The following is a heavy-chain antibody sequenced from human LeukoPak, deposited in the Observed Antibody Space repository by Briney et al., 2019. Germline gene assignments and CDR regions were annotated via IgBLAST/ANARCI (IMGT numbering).Heavy chain of an antibody. Sequence: ASVKVSCKASGYTLTGYYMQWVRRAPAPGREWMGWIDPNSGGTNYAQKFQGRVTMTRDTSINKAYMELSRLRSDDTALYYCARALQVEVTSIPYLGIWGQGTMVTVSS. CDR1: GYTLTGYY. V-gene: IGHV1-2*02. D-gene: IGHD2-21*02. J-gene: IGHJ3*02. CDR3: ARALQVEVTSIPYLGI. CDR2: IDPNSGGT.